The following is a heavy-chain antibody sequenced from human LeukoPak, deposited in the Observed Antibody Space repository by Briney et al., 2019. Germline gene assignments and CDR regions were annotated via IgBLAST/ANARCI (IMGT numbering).Heavy chain of an antibody. D-gene: IGHD3-16*02. Sequence: SETLSLTCTVSGGSISSGGNYWSWLRQLPGKGLEWIGYIYYVGNTNYTPSLKSRLSMSVDTSKNQFYLSLTSVTAADTAVYYCARVEVIGSTRYFDYWGQGAMVSVSS. CDR2: IYYVGNT. CDR1: GGSISSGGNY. V-gene: IGHV4-31*03. J-gene: IGHJ4*02. CDR3: ARVEVIGSTRYFDY.